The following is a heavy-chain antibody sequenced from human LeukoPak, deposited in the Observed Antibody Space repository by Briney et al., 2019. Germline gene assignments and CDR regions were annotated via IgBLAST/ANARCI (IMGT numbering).Heavy chain of an antibody. V-gene: IGHV1-24*01. CDR2: FDPEDGET. Sequence: GASVKVSCKVSGYTLTELSMHWVRQAPGKGLEWMGGFDPEDGETIYAQKFQGRVTMTEDTSTDTAYMELSSLRSEDTAVYYCATALRINYYYYYGMDVWGQGTTVTVSS. D-gene: IGHD4-17*01. J-gene: IGHJ6*02. CDR1: GYTLTELS. CDR3: ATALRINYYYYYGMDV.